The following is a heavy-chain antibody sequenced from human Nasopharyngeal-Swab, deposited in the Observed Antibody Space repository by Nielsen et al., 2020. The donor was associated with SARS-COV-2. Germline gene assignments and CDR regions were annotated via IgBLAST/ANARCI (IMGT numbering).Heavy chain of an antibody. D-gene: IGHD5-12*01. J-gene: IGHJ6*02. Sequence: GESLKISCAASGFTFSSYRMHWVRQAPGKGLEWVAVISFDGSKKYYADSVKGRFTISRDSSKNTLYLQMNSLRAEDTAVYYCARDTSVDIVLLYYGMDVWGQGTTVTVSS. CDR2: ISFDGSKK. V-gene: IGHV3-30*03. CDR1: GFTFSSYR. CDR3: ARDTSVDIVLLYYGMDV.